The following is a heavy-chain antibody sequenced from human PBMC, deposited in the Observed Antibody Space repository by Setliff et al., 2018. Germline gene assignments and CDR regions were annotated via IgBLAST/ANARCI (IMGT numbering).Heavy chain of an antibody. J-gene: IGHJ4*02. D-gene: IGHD1-26*01. V-gene: IGHV4-59*08. CDR1: GGPTIGYY. Sequence: PSETLSLTCAVSGGPTIGYYWTWIRQAPGKGLEWIGYIHPWGGSSESTNYSPSLKSRITISLDKSKSQFSLKLTSVTVADTAVYYCARGLHSGTYWGTRPLGLDYWGQGSLVTVPQ. CDR2: IHPWGGSSEST. CDR3: ARGLHSGTYWGTRPLGLDY.